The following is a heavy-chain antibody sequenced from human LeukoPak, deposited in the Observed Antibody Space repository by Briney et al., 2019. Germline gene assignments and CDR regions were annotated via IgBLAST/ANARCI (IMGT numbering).Heavy chain of an antibody. V-gene: IGHV3-30-3*01. D-gene: IGHD6-13*01. CDR1: GFTFSNYA. J-gene: IGHJ4*02. CDR3: AILGYSSSVFDC. Sequence: GGSLRLSCAASGFTFSNYAIHWVRQAPGKGLEWAALISKDGTNKYYPDSVKGRFTISRDNPKNTLYLQMNSLRAEDTAVYYCAILGYSSSVFDCWGQGTLVTVSP. CDR2: ISKDGTNK.